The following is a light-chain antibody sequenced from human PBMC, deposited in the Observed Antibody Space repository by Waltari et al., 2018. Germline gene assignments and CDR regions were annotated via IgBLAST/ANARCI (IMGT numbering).Light chain of an antibody. CDR2: HDK. J-gene: IGLJ3*02. CDR3: AVWDDSLGGV. V-gene: IGLV1-44*01. CDR1: TSNIGGNS. Sequence: QSVLTQPPSVSGTPGQRVTISCSGSTSNIGGNSVNWYQQLPGKAPKLPIYHDKRGPSGVPDRFCASNAGTSASLAITGLQSEDEADYYCAVWDDSLGGVFGGGTKLTVL.